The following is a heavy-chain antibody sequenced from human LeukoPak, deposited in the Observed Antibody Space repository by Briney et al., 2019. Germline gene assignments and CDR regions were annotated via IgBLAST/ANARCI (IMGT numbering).Heavy chain of an antibody. V-gene: IGHV5-51*01. J-gene: IGHJ6*03. CDR3: ARGFYGGYYYYYYMDV. D-gene: IGHD4/OR15-4a*01. CDR2: IYPGDSDT. Sequence: LGESLKIPCKGSGYSFTTYWIGWVRQMPGKGLEWMGIIYPGDSDTRYSPSFQGQVTISADRSISTAYLQWSSLKASDTAMYYCARGFYGGYYYYYYMDVWGKGTTVTVSS. CDR1: GYSFTTYW.